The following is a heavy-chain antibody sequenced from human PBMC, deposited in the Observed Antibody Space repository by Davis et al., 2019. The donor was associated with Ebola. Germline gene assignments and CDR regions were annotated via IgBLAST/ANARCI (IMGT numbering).Heavy chain of an antibody. J-gene: IGHJ4*02. CDR3: ARGGYD. CDR2: ISGSGGST. V-gene: IGHV3-23*01. CDR1: GFTFSSYA. Sequence: GESLKISCAASGFTFSSYAMSWVRQAPGKGLEWVSAISGSGGSTYYADSVKGRFNISRDNSKNSLYLQMNSLRDEDTAVYYCARGGYDWGQGTLVTVSS. D-gene: IGHD5-18*01.